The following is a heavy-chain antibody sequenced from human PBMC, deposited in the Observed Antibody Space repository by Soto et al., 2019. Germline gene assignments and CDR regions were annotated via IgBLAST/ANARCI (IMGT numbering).Heavy chain of an antibody. CDR3: TRANWYSEY. J-gene: IGHJ4*02. Sequence: QVQLQESGPGLVKPSETLSLTCTVSGGSISNHYWSWIRQPPGKGLEWIGYIYYNGNTNYNPSLKRRVTMSADTSRNQISLKLSSVTAADTAVYYCTRANWYSEYWGQATLVTVSS. D-gene: IGHD7-27*01. CDR1: GGSISNHY. CDR2: IYYNGNT. V-gene: IGHV4-59*11.